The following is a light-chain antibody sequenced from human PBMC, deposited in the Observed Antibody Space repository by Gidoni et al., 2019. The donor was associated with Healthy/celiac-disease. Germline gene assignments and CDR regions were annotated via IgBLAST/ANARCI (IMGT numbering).Light chain of an antibody. Sequence: IQITHPPSSLSASVGDRVTITCQASQDNSNYLNWYQQKPGKAPKLLIYDASNLETGVPSRFSGSGSGTDFTFTISSLQPEDIATYYCQQYDNLLYTFGQGTKLEIK. V-gene: IGKV1-33*01. CDR2: DAS. CDR3: QQYDNLLYT. J-gene: IGKJ2*01. CDR1: QDNSNY.